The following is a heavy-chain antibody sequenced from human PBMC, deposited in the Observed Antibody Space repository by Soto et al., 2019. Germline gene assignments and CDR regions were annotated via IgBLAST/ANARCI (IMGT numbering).Heavy chain of an antibody. CDR2: VNSDESTT. J-gene: IGHJ4*02. Sequence: QPWGSLRLSCSASGFTFSSYWMHWFRQGPGKGLVWVSRVNSDESTTSYADPVKGRFTISRDNAKNTLYLQMSSLRVEDTALYYCVCFECGRTAVVTAMEANGYWGQGTLVTVSS. CDR3: VCFECGRTAVVTAMEANGY. V-gene: IGHV3-74*01. CDR1: GFTFSSYW. D-gene: IGHD2-21*02.